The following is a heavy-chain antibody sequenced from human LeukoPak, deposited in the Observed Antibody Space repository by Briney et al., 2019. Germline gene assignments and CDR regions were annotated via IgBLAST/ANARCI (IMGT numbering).Heavy chain of an antibody. J-gene: IGHJ4*02. CDR2: INPIFHTP. CDR3: ARGRTTGEFDY. V-gene: IGHV1-69*05. D-gene: IGHD4-11*01. CDR1: GGTFSSHA. Sequence: SVKVSCKASGGTFSSHAISWVRQAPGQGLEWMGGINPIFHTPTYAKKFQGRLTITKDESMSTASMDLSSLISDDTAIYYCARGRTTGEFDYWGQGTLVTVSS.